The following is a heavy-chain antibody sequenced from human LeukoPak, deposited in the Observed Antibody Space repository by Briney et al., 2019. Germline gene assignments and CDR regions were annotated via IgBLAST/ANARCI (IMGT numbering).Heavy chain of an antibody. CDR1: GYSINSGYD. V-gene: IGHV4-38-2*01. Sequence: KPSETLSLTCAVSGYSINSGYDWVWVRQPPGKGLEWIGSISHSGSTRYTPSLKSRVTISVDTSKNQFSLKLNSVTAADTAVYYCARGPDAYNAQYWGQGILVTVSS. D-gene: IGHD5-24*01. J-gene: IGHJ4*02. CDR2: ISHSGST. CDR3: ARGPDAYNAQY.